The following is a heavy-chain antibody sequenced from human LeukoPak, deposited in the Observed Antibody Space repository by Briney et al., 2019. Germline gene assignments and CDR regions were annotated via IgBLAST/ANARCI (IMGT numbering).Heavy chain of an antibody. CDR1: GGASGSYC. V-gene: IGHV4-59*08. CDR2: IYFSGTT. D-gene: IGHD2-15*01. J-gene: IGHJ6*02. Sequence: SETLSLTCTVSGGASGSYCWSGIRQPPGEGLDFIGYIYFSGTTDYNPSLRSRATISLDTSKNQFSLRLTSVTAADTAVYYCARSYDNRGYFYYGMDVWGQGTTVTVSS. CDR3: ARSYDNRGYFYYGMDV.